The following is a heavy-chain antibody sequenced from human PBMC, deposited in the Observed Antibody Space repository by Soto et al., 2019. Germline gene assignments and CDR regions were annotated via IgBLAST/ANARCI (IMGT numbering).Heavy chain of an antibody. D-gene: IGHD6-13*01. V-gene: IGHV1-18*01. CDR2: ISAYNGNT. J-gene: IGHJ5*01. Sequence: ASVKVSCKASGYTFTNFGISWVRQAPGQGLEWMGWISAYNGNTNYAQKFQGRVTMTTDTSTSTAYMELRSLRSDDTAVYYCATAPRSSWYASWRHATLVTVPQ. CDR1: GYTFTNFG. CDR3: ATAPRSSWYAS.